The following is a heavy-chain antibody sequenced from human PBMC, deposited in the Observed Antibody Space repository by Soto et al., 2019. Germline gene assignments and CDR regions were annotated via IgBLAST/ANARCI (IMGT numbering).Heavy chain of an antibody. CDR3: AKDQPRQYY. CDR1: GFTFSSYA. Sequence: GSLRLSCAASGFTFSSYAMTWVRQAPGKGLGWVSAISGSGSSTYYADSVKGRFTLSRDNSKNTLYLQMNSLRAEDTAVYYCAKDQPRQYYWGQGTLVTVSS. CDR2: ISGSGSST. V-gene: IGHV3-23*01. J-gene: IGHJ4*02.